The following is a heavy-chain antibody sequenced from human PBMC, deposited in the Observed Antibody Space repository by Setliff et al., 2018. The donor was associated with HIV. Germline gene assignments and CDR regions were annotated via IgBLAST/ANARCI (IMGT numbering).Heavy chain of an antibody. V-gene: IGHV3-21*01. J-gene: IGHJ4*02. CDR2: ISSGSSYI. CDR1: GFTFSSYS. Sequence: GGSLRLSCAASGFTFSSYSMNWVRQAPGKGLGWVSSISSGSSYIYYAESVKGRFTISRDNAKNSLYLQMNSLRAEDTAVYYCARAGAYYDSSGYCIDYWGQGTLVTVSS. CDR3: ARAGAYYDSSGYCIDY. D-gene: IGHD3-22*01.